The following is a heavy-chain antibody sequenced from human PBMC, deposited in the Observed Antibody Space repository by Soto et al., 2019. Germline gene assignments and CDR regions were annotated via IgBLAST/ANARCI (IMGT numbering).Heavy chain of an antibody. D-gene: IGHD3-22*01. V-gene: IGHV4-59*01. Sequence: SETLSLTCTVSGGSMSSYYWTWLRQSPGRGLEWIGYISYSGSTYYNPSLKSRVTISADTSKNQFSLRMNSMIAADTAVYYCARIYYDSSGYHGGWFDPWGQGTLVTVSS. CDR1: GGSMSSYY. CDR3: ARIYYDSSGYHGGWFDP. CDR2: ISYSGST. J-gene: IGHJ5*02.